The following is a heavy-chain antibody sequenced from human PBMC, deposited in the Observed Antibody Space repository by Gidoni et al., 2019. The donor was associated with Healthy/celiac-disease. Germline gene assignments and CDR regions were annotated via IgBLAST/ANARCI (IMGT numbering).Heavy chain of an antibody. CDR2: INPNSGGT. V-gene: IGHV1-2*04. Sequence: QVQLVQSGAEVKKPGASVKVSCKASGYSFTGSYMHWVRQSPGQGLEWMGWINPNSGGTNYAQKFQGWVTMTRDTSISTAYMELSRLRSDDTAVYYCARGVRMVAATRSWFDPWGQGTLVTVSS. CDR3: ARGVRMVAATRSWFDP. CDR1: GYSFTGSY. J-gene: IGHJ5*02. D-gene: IGHD2-15*01.